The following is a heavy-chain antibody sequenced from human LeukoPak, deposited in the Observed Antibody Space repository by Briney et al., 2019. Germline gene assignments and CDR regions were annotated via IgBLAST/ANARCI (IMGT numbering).Heavy chain of an antibody. Sequence: GRSLRLSCAASGFTFSSYGMHWVRQAPGKGLEWVAVISYDGSNKYYADSVKGRFTISRDNSKNTLYLQMNSLIAEDTAVYYCAKDPTGYSSGWLRTWVYYYYGMDVWGQGTTVTVSS. J-gene: IGHJ6*02. D-gene: IGHD6-19*01. CDR2: ISYDGSNK. V-gene: IGHV3-30*18. CDR3: AKDPTGYSSGWLRTWVYYYYGMDV. CDR1: GFTFSSYG.